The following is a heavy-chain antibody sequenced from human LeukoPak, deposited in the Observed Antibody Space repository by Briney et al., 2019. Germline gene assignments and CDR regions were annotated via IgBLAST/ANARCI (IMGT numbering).Heavy chain of an antibody. CDR1: GFTFSSYS. Sequence: GGSLRLSCAASGFTFSSYSMNWVRQAPGKGLEWVSSISSSSSYIYYADSVMGRFTISRDNAKNSLYLQMNSLRAEDTAVYYCARDGGVYWYFDLWGRGTLVTVSS. D-gene: IGHD3-16*01. CDR2: ISSSSSYI. CDR3: ARDGGVYWYFDL. V-gene: IGHV3-21*01. J-gene: IGHJ2*01.